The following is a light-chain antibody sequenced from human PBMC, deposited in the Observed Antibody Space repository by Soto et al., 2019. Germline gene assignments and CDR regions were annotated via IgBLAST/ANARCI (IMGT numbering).Light chain of an antibody. CDR2: AAS. Sequence: DIQMTQSPSTLSAFVGDRVTITCRASQGISSYLAWYQQKPGKAPKLLIYAASTLQSGVPSRFSGSGSGTEFTLTISRLQPEDSAIYYCQQADTFPITFGQGTRLEIK. CDR3: QQADTFPIT. J-gene: IGKJ5*01. CDR1: QGISSY. V-gene: IGKV1-9*01.